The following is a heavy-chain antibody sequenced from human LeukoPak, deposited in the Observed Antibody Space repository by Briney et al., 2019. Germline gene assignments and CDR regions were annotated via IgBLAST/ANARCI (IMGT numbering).Heavy chain of an antibody. V-gene: IGHV3-23*01. CDR1: GFTFGRHA. CDR2: KTYNGNHA. CDR3: VKEPELMPSGDWFDL. Sequence: PGGSLRLSCVASGFTFGRHAMRCVRQAPGKGLEWVSGKTYNGNHAYYADPEQGRYTIHRDNSKHTLYVQVNSVREEDRAIYYCVKEPELMPSGDWFDLWGQGTLVTASS. J-gene: IGHJ5*02. D-gene: IGHD1-14*01.